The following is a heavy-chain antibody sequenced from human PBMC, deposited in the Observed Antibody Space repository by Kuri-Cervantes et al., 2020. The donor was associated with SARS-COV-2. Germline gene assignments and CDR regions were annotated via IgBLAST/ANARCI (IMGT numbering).Heavy chain of an antibody. D-gene: IGHD6-25*01. J-gene: IGHJ4*02. CDR2: IYPGDSDT. CDR1: GYSFTSYW. Sequence: KVSCKGSGYSFTSYWIGWVRQMPGKGLEWMGIIYPGDSDTRYSPSFQGQVTISADKSINTAYLQWSSLKTSDTAIYYCARARGSDPYFDYWGQGPLVTVSS. CDR3: ARARGSDPYFDY. V-gene: IGHV5-51*01.